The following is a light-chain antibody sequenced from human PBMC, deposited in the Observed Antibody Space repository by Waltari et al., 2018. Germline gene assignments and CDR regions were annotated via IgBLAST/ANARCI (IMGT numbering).Light chain of an antibody. CDR2: ADS. V-gene: IGLV2-14*03. CDR3: TSYTSSNPVV. J-gene: IGLJ2*01. CDR1: TSDVGGYNS. Sequence: QSALTQPASVSGSPGQSITISCTGNTSDVGGYNSVSWSQQHPGKAPKFMIHADSYLPSGVSDRFSGSKSGNTASLTISGLQAEDEADYYCTSYTSSNPVVFGGGTQVTVL.